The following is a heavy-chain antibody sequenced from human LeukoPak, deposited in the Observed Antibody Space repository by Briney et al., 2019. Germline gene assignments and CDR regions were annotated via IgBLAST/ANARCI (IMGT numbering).Heavy chain of an antibody. CDR3: AALYSGYDYEDY. J-gene: IGHJ4*02. CDR1: GYSFTSYW. V-gene: IGHV5-10-1*01. D-gene: IGHD5-12*01. Sequence: GDSLNTSCKAAGYSFTSYWIWGGRRMPGKGREWLDRIVPSDSYTNYNPSFQGHVTISADKSISTACLQWSSLKASDTAMYYCAALYSGYDYEDYWGQGTLVTFSS. CDR2: IVPSDSYT.